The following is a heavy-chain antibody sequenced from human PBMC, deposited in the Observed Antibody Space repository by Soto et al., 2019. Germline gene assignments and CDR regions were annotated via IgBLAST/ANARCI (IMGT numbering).Heavy chain of an antibody. CDR3: ASYLGAAAGVDAFDI. D-gene: IGHD6-13*01. CDR2: MNPNSGNT. V-gene: IGHV1-8*01. Sequence: ASVKVSCKASGYTFTSYDINWVRQATGQGLEWMGWMNPNSGNTGYAQKFQGRVTMTRNTSISTAYMELSSLRSEDTAVYYCASYLGAAAGVDAFDIWGQGTMVTVSS. J-gene: IGHJ3*02. CDR1: GYTFTSYD.